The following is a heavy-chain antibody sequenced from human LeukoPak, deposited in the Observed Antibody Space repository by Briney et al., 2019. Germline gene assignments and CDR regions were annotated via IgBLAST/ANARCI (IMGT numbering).Heavy chain of an antibody. Sequence: PGGSLRLSCAASRYTFSDYYMSWIRQAPGKGLEWVSYISSSGSTIYYADSVKGRFTISRDNAKNSLYLQMNSLRAEDTAVYYCARDAVVVAAIDYWGQGTLVTVSS. CDR3: ARDAVVVAAIDY. V-gene: IGHV3-11*04. CDR1: RYTFSDYY. CDR2: ISSSGSTI. J-gene: IGHJ4*02. D-gene: IGHD2-15*01.